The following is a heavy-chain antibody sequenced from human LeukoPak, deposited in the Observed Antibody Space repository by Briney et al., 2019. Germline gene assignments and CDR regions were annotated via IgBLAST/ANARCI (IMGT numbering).Heavy chain of an antibody. Sequence: GGSLRLSCAASGFTFSSYWMHWVRQAPGKGLEWVSAISGSGGSTYYADSVKGRFTISRDNSKNTLYLQMNSLRAEDTAVYYCAKDEYYYDSSGYHYFDYWGQGTLVTVSS. CDR1: GFTFSSYW. V-gene: IGHV3-23*01. CDR3: AKDEYYYDSSGYHYFDY. J-gene: IGHJ4*02. D-gene: IGHD3-22*01. CDR2: ISGSGGST.